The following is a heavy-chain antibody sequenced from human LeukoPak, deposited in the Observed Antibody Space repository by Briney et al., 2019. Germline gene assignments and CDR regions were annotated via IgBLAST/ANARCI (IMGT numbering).Heavy chain of an antibody. Sequence: GGSLRLSCAASEFTFSAYWMHWVRHAPGKGLVWVSRIRGDGSMTNYADSVKGRFTISRDNAKNTLYLQMNSLRAEDTAVYYCARDQRAGPSTDFDYWGQGTLVTVSS. CDR1: EFTFSAYW. V-gene: IGHV3-74*01. CDR3: ARDQRAGPSTDFDY. J-gene: IGHJ4*02. CDR2: IRGDGSMT.